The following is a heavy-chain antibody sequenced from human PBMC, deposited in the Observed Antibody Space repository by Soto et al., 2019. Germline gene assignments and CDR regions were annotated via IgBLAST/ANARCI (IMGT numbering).Heavy chain of an antibody. CDR1: GYTFSSYA. V-gene: IGHV1-3*01. D-gene: IGHD6-19*01. Sequence: QVQLVQSGAEVKKPGASVKVSCKASGYTFSSYALHWVRQAPGQRLEWMGWINAANGNVKYSQKFQGRVTITRDTSASTAYMELSSMRSEDTAVYYCARAVGQFDPWGQGILVTVSS. CDR2: INAANGNV. J-gene: IGHJ5*02. CDR3: ARAVGQFDP.